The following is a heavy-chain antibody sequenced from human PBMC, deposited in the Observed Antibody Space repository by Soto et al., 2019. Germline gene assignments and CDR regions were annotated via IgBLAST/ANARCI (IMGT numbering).Heavy chain of an antibody. Sequence: GGSLRLSCASSRFTFLNYGMSWVRQGPGKGLEWVSGISPTGEQRFYVDSVKGRFFISRDNSQNTLSLEMSNLRADDTAVYYCAKRYGSGSYRDFNSYYGMDIWGQGTSVTVSS. J-gene: IGHJ6*02. CDR3: AKRYGSGSYRDFNSYYGMDI. CDR2: ISPTGEQR. V-gene: IGHV3-23*01. D-gene: IGHD3-10*01. CDR1: RFTFLNYG.